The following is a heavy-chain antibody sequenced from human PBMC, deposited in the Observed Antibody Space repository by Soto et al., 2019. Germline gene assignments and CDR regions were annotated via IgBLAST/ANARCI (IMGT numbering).Heavy chain of an antibody. CDR2: IYTSGST. J-gene: IGHJ4*02. Sequence: SETLSLTCTVSGGSISSYYWSWIRQPAGKGLEWIGRIYTSGSTNYNPSLKSRVNMSVDTSKNQFSLKLSSVTAADTAVYYCARDHYYGSGSYFISWGQGTLVTVSS. CDR1: GGSISSYY. V-gene: IGHV4-4*07. D-gene: IGHD3-10*01. CDR3: ARDHYYGSGSYFIS.